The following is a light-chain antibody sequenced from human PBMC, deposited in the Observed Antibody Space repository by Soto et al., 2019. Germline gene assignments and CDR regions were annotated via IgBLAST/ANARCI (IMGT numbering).Light chain of an antibody. CDR1: QNIDSG. CDR2: KAS. J-gene: IGKJ1*01. CDR3: QQYPFFST. V-gene: IGKV1-5*03. Sequence: DIQMTQSPSTLSASVGDRVTITCRASQNIDSGLAWYQQKPGKAPKLLIYKASTLGSGVPLRFSGSGSGTEFTLTITSLQADDFATYDCQQYPFFSTFGQGTRVEIK.